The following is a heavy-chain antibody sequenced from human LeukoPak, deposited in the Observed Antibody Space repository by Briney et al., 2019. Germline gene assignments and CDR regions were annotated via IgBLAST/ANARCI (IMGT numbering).Heavy chain of an antibody. Sequence: PSETLSLTCTVSGGSISSSNYYWSWIRQPAGKGLDWIGRIYTSGSTNYNPSLKSRVTISVDTSKNQFSLQLSSVTAADTAVYYCARGLWFGDESPPYFDYWGQGTLVTVFS. D-gene: IGHD3-10*01. CDR1: GGSISSSNYY. J-gene: IGHJ4*02. V-gene: IGHV4-61*02. CDR3: ARGLWFGDESPPYFDY. CDR2: IYTSGST.